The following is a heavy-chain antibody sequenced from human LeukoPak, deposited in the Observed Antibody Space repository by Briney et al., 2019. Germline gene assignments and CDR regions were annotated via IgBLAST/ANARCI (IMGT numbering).Heavy chain of an antibody. CDR3: ARFPLKDGYNSAGDY. J-gene: IGHJ4*02. CDR2: ISDSSAM. CDR1: GFTFSTYS. Sequence: GGSLRLSCAASGFTFSTYSMKWVRQAPGKGLEWVSYISDSSAMYYADSVRGRFTISRENDKNSLFLQMNSLRAEDTAVYYCARFPLKDGYNSAGDYWGQGTLVTVSS. D-gene: IGHD5-24*01. V-gene: IGHV3-48*01.